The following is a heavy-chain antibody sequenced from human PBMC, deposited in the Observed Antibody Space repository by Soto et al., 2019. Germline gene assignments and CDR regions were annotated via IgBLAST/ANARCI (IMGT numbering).Heavy chain of an antibody. CDR2: IYHSGST. CDR1: GYSISSGYY. J-gene: IGHJ4*02. CDR3: ARAGRDGYNHDY. V-gene: IGHV4-38-2*01. Sequence: SETLSLTCAVSGYSISSGYYWGWIRQPPGKGLEWIGSIYHSGSTYYNPSLKSRVTISVDTSKNQFSLKLSSVTAADTAVYYCARAGRDGYNHDYWGQGTLVTVS. D-gene: IGHD5-12*01.